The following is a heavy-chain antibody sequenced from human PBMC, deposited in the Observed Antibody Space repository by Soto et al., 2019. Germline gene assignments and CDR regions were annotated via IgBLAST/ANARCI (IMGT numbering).Heavy chain of an antibody. Sequence: GGSLRLSCAASGFTVSSNYMSWVRQAPGKGLEWVSVIYSGGSTYYADSVKGRFTISRHNSKNTLYLQMNSLSAEDTAVYYCARDRPTRRGVSNYYYYMDVWGKGTTVTVSS. CDR3: ARDRPTRRGVSNYYYYMDV. CDR1: GFTVSSNY. CDR2: IYSGGST. J-gene: IGHJ6*03. D-gene: IGHD3-16*01. V-gene: IGHV3-53*04.